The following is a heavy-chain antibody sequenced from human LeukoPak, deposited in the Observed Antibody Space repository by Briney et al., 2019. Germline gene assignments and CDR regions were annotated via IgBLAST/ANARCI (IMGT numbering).Heavy chain of an antibody. CDR2: MNPNSGNT. Sequence: GASVKVSCKASGYTFTSYDINWVRQATGQGLEWMGWMNPNSGNTGYAQKFQGRVTMTRNTSISTAYMELSSLRSEDTAVYYCAMYYYDSSGYYSFDYWGQGTLVTVSS. D-gene: IGHD3-22*01. J-gene: IGHJ4*02. CDR3: AMYYYDSSGYYSFDY. V-gene: IGHV1-8*01. CDR1: GYTFTSYD.